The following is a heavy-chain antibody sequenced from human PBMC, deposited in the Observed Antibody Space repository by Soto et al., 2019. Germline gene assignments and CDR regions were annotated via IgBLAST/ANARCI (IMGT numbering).Heavy chain of an antibody. Sequence: ASVKVSCKASGYTFTSYYMHWVRQAPGQGLEWMGIINPSGGSTSYAQKFQGRVTMTRDTSTSTVYMELSSLRSEDTAVYYCARDNFWSGYSGDSYYYYGMDVWGQGTTVTVSS. J-gene: IGHJ6*02. CDR1: GYTFTSYY. V-gene: IGHV1-46*01. D-gene: IGHD3-3*01. CDR3: ARDNFWSGYSGDSYYYYGMDV. CDR2: INPSGGST.